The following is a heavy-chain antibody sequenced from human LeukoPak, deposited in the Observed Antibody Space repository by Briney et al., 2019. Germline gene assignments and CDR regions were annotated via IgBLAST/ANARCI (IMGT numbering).Heavy chain of an antibody. D-gene: IGHD3-16*01. V-gene: IGHV3-49*04. CDR3: TGGHTYAWY. CDR2: IRSKAHGGAI. Sequence: GGSLRLSCTASGFTFGDYAMTWVRQAPGKGLEWVGFIRSKAHGGAIEYATSVKGSFTISRDDSKSIAYLQMNSLKTEDTAVYYCTGGHTYAWYWGQGTLVTVSS. CDR1: GFTFGDYA. J-gene: IGHJ4*02.